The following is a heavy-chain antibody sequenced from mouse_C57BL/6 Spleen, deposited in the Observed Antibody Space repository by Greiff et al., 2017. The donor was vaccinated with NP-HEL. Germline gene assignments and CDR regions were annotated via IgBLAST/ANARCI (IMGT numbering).Heavy chain of an antibody. CDR2: IYPGAGDT. D-gene: IGHD4-1*01. V-gene: IGHV1-82*01. CDR3: AGNWDY. J-gene: IGHJ2*01. Sequence: QVQLKEPGPELVKPGASVKISCKASGYAFSSSWMNWVKQRPGKGLEWIGRIYPGAGDTNYNGKFKGKATLTVDKSSSTAYMQLSRLTSEDSAVYFYAGNWDYWGQGTTLTVSS. CDR1: GYAFSSSW.